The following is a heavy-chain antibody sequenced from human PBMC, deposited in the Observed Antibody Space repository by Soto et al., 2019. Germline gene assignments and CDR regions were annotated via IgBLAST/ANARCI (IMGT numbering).Heavy chain of an antibody. J-gene: IGHJ4*02. CDR3: YGSRGFGFDF. Sequence: QVQLVQSGDELKKPGASVKVSCKASDYTFNSYGISWVRKAPGQGLEWMGWLSGDNGDIKYAQKFQGRVTMTTDISTSTVYMELRSLSSDDTAVYFCYGSRGFGFDFWGQGTLVTVSS. CDR2: LSGDNGDI. CDR1: DYTFNSYG. V-gene: IGHV1-18*01. D-gene: IGHD2-15*01.